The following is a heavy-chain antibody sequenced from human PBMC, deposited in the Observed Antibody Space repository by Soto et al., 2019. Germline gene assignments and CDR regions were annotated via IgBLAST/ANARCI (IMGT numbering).Heavy chain of an antibody. CDR1: GFTVRSDF. CDR3: ATRGE. V-gene: IGHV3-66*01. D-gene: IGHD2-21*01. Sequence: EVQLVESGGGLVQPGGSLRLSCAASGFTVRSDFMNWVRQAPGKGLEWVSILHRDGNTYYANSVKGRFTISRDNSKNTLYLQMNSLRAEDTSVYYCATRGEWGQGTLVTVSS. J-gene: IGHJ4*02. CDR2: LHRDGNT.